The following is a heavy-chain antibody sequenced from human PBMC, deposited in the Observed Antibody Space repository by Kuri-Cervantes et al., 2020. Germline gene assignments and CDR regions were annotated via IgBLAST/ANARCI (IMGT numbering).Heavy chain of an antibody. V-gene: IGHV3-30-3*01. CDR1: GFTFSSYA. J-gene: IGHJ6*03. CDR2: ISYDGSNK. CDR3: AKVSYYYNYYMDV. Sequence: GESLKISCAASGFTFSSYAMHWVRQAPGKGLEWVAVISYDGSNKYYADSVKGRFTISRDNAKNSLYLQMNSLRAEDTAVYYCAKVSYYYNYYMDVWGKGTTVTVSS.